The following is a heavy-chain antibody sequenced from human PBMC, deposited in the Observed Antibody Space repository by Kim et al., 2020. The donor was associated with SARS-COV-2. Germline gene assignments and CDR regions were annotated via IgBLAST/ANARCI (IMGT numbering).Heavy chain of an antibody. D-gene: IGHD2-15*01. J-gene: IGHJ6*02. CDR3: ARDTGAIIVVVAAQFGMDV. V-gene: IGHV3-21*06. Sequence: GRFAISRDNVKNSLYLQMNSLRAEDTAVYFCARDTGAIIVVVAAQFGMDVWGQGTTVTVSS.